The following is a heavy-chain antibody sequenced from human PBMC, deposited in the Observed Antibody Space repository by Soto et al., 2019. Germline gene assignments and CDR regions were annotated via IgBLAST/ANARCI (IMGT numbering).Heavy chain of an antibody. CDR1: GGSISSYY. CDR2: IYYSGST. CDR3: AREGHDFWSGLPDGMDF. J-gene: IGHJ6*02. V-gene: IGHV4-59*01. D-gene: IGHD3-3*01. Sequence: PSESLSLTCTVSGGSISSYYWSWIRQPPGKGLEWIGYIYYSGSTNYNPSLKSRVTISVDTSKNQFSLKLSSVTAADTAVYYCAREGHDFWSGLPDGMDFWGQGTTVTVSS.